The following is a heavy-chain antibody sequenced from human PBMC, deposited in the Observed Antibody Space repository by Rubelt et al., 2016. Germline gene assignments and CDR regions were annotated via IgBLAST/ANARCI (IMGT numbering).Heavy chain of an antibody. D-gene: IGHD6-19*01. V-gene: IGHV3-48*04. CDR3: AGSDRGGWYFDAFDI. CDR2: ISSSSSTI. Sequence: EVQLVESGGGLVQPGGSLRLSCAASGFTFSNFCMNWVRQAPGKGLEWVSYISSSSSTIYYADSVKGRFIISRANAKNSRYLQMNSLGAEDTAVYYCAGSDRGGWYFDAFDIWGQGTMVTVSS. CDR1: GFTFSNFC. J-gene: IGHJ3*02.